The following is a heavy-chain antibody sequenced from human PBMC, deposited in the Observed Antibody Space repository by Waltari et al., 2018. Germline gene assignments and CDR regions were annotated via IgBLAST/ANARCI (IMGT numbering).Heavy chain of an antibody. Sequence: QVQLQESGPGLVKPSQTLSLPCTVSGGSISSGRYYWSWLRQPAGTGLEWIGRIYTSGSTNYNPPLKSRVTIAVDTSKNQFSLKLSSVTAADTAVYYCARARRYCSSTSCQTVGAFDIWGQGTMVTVSS. D-gene: IGHD2-2*01. CDR1: GGSISSGRYY. CDR3: ARARRYCSSTSCQTVGAFDI. CDR2: IYTSGST. V-gene: IGHV4-61*02. J-gene: IGHJ3*02.